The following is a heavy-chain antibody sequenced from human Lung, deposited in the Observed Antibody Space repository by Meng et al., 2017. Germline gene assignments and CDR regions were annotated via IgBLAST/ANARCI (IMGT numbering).Heavy chain of an antibody. Sequence: EVTAGGSGGGFVKPGGSLRRSCAASGLTFSNAWMIWEHQAPGKGLEWIGRMKSNVDGGTVDYAAAVKGRFFISRDDSENTFYLQMNSLKTEDTAVYYCSGHVDYWGHGTLVTVSS. V-gene: IGHV3-15*01. J-gene: IGHJ4*01. CDR3: SGHVDY. CDR1: GLTFSNAW. CDR2: MKSNVDGGTV.